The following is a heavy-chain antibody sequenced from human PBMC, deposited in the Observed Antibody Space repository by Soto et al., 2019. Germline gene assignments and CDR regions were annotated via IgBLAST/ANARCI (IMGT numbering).Heavy chain of an antibody. V-gene: IGHV4-4*02. J-gene: IGHJ4*02. CDR3: ARSFGWYAIDQ. D-gene: IGHD6-19*01. CDR2: IHHRGST. CDR1: GASISSEQS. Sequence: QMQLQESGPGLVKPSEPLSLTCAVSGASISSEQSWSWVRQPPGKGLEWIGEIHHRGSTNNNPSLKSRVTLSVDKSKNQFSLTLSSVTAADTAVYYGARSFGWYAIDQWGQGTLVIVSS.